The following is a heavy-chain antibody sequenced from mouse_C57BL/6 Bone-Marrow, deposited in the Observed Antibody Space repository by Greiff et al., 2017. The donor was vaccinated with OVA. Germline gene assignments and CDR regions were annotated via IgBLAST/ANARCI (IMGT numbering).Heavy chain of an antibody. CDR3: ARGDWVYFDY. CDR2: VSPNNGGT. Sequence: VPLQQSGPELVQPGPSVRLSCKASGYTLTASYMNLVKQSHGTSLELIWVVSPNNGGTSYNQKFKGKATLTVDTSSSPAYMELRGLTSEDSAVYYCARGDWVYFDYWGQGTTLTVSS. CDR1: GYTLTASY. V-gene: IGHV1-26*01. J-gene: IGHJ2*01. D-gene: IGHD4-1*01.